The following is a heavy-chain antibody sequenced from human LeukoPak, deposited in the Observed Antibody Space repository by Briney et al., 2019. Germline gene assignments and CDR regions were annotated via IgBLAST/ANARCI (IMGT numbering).Heavy chain of an antibody. J-gene: IGHJ4*02. CDR1: GGSISSYY. V-gene: IGHV4-4*07. D-gene: IGHD4-11*01. Sequence: SETLSLTCTVSGGSISSYYWSWIRQPAGKGLEWIGRIYTSGSTNYNPSLKSRVTMSVDTSKDQFSLKLSSVTAADTAVYYCASDYSNYVFDYWGQGTLVTVSS. CDR2: IYTSGST. CDR3: ASDYSNYVFDY.